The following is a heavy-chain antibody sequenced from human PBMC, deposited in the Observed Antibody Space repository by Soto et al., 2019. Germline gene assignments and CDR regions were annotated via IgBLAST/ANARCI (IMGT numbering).Heavy chain of an antibody. J-gene: IGHJ4*02. CDR2: IKSKPDGGKT. Sequence: GGSLRLSCEASGFTLSDAPMTWVRQAPGKGLEWVGRIKSKPDGGKTDYAAPVKGRFTISRDDSRNRLYLQMNGLKTEDTAVYYCFLQWTRDFDHWGQGTLVTVS. CDR1: GFTLSDAP. V-gene: IGHV3-15*01. CDR3: FLQWTRDFDH. D-gene: IGHD6-19*01.